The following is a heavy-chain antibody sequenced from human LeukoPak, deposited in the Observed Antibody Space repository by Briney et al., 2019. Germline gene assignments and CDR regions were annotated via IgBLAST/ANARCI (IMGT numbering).Heavy chain of an antibody. J-gene: IGHJ4*02. Sequence: PSETLSLTCAVYGGSFNGYYWSWIRQPPGKGLEWIGYIYYSGSTNYNPSLKSRVTISVDTSKNQFSLKLSSVTAADTAVYYCARGYFDYWGQGTLVTVSS. CDR2: IYYSGST. CDR3: ARGYFDY. CDR1: GGSFNGYY. V-gene: IGHV4-59*01.